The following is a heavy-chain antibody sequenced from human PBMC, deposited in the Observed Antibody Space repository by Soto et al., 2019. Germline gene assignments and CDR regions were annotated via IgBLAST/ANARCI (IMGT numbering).Heavy chain of an antibody. J-gene: IGHJ4*02. CDR1: GFTFSSYA. CDR3: AKDRTHNWNVENGPPDY. CDR2: ISGSGGST. V-gene: IGHV3-23*01. Sequence: GGSLRLSCAASGFTFSSYAMSWVRQAPGKGLEWVSAISGSGGSTYYADSVKGRFTISRDNSKNTLYLQMNSLRAEDTAVYYCAKDRTHNWNVENGPPDYWGQGTLVTVSS. D-gene: IGHD1-20*01.